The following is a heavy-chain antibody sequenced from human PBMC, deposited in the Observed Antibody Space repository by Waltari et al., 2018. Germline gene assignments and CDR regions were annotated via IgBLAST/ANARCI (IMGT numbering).Heavy chain of an antibody. CDR1: GYSISSGYY. J-gene: IGHJ4*02. V-gene: IGHV4-38-2*02. Sequence: QVQLQESGPGLVKPSETLSLTCAVSGYSISSGYYWGWIRQPPGKGLEWIGSIYHSGSTYYNPSLKSRVTISVDTSKNQFSLKLSSVTAADTAVYYCARDEGGNFDYWGQGTLVTVSS. CDR2: IYHSGST. CDR3: ARDEGGNFDY. D-gene: IGHD2-15*01.